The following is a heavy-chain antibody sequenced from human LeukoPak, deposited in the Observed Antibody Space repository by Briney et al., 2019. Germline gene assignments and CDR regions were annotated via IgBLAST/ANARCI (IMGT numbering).Heavy chain of an antibody. V-gene: IGHV3-23*01. J-gene: IGHJ4*02. Sequence: GGSLRLSCAAPGFTFSSYAMSWVRQAPGKGLEWVSAIGGSDGTTYYADSVKGRFTISRDNSKNTLYLQMNSLRAEDTAVHYCAKLLYSSTFFNYWGQGTLVTVSS. D-gene: IGHD6-13*01. CDR2: IGGSDGTT. CDR1: GFTFSSYA. CDR3: AKLLYSSTFFNY.